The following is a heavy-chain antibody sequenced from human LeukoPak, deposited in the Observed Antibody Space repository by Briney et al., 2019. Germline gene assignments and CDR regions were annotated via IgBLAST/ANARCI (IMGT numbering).Heavy chain of an antibody. CDR3: ARNRLPTVVTPFGYYYYYRDV. D-gene: IGHD4-23*01. J-gene: IGHJ6*03. CDR1: GGSISSYY. CDR2: IYYSGST. V-gene: IGHV4-59*08. Sequence: KPSETLSLTCTVSGGSISSYYWSWIRQPPGKGLEWIAYIYYSGSTNYNPSLKSRVTISVDTSKNQFSLKLSSVTAADTAMYYCARNRLPTVVTPFGYYYYYRDVWGKGTTVTVSS.